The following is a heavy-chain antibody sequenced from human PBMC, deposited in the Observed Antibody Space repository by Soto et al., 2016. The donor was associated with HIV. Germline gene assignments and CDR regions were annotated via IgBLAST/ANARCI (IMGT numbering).Heavy chain of an antibody. V-gene: IGHV3-23*01. CDR2: ISGSGGST. D-gene: IGHD3-22*01. CDR1: GFTFSSYA. CDR3: AKDDRQYYYDSSGYPVGYFEY. Sequence: EVQLLESGGGLVQPGGSLRLSCAASGFTFSSYAMSWVRQAPGKGLEWVSAISGSGGSTYYADSVKGRFTISRDNSKNTLYLQMNSLRAEDTAVYYCAKDDRQYYYDSSGYPVGYFEYWGQGTLVTSPQ. J-gene: IGHJ4*02.